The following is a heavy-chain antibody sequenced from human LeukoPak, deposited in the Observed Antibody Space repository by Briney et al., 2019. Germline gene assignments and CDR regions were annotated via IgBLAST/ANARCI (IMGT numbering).Heavy chain of an antibody. CDR2: IKQDGSEK. D-gene: IGHD1-26*01. Sequence: GGSLRLSCAASGFTFSSYWMSWVRQAPGKGLEWVANIKQDGSEKYYVDSVKGRFTISRDNAKNSLYLQMNSLRAEDTAVYYCARDSRVAGASYFDYWGQGTLVTVSS. CDR3: ARDSRVAGASYFDY. J-gene: IGHJ4*02. CDR1: GFTFSSYW. V-gene: IGHV3-7*01.